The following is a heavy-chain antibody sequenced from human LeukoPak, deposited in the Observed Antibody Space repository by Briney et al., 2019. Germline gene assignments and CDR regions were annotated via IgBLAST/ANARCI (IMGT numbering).Heavy chain of an antibody. Sequence: KPSETLSLTCTVSGDSITSYYWSWIRQPPGKGLEWIGYIYYTGSTNYNPSLKSRVTISVDTSKNQFSLKLSSVTAADTGVYYCARARTRAFDIWGQGTMVTVSS. J-gene: IGHJ3*02. CDR3: ARARTRAFDI. D-gene: IGHD1-14*01. CDR1: GDSITSYY. CDR2: IYYTGST. V-gene: IGHV4-59*01.